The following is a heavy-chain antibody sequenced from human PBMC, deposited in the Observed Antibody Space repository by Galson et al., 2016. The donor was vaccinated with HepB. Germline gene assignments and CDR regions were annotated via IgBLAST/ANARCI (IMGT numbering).Heavy chain of an antibody. CDR1: GFIVSDND. D-gene: IGHD3-10*01. J-gene: IGHJ4*02. Sequence: SLRLSCEASGFIVSDNDMTWVRQAPGRGLEWVAIFRSGGDKSYAESVKGRFIIYRDNSKNTIYLQMNNLLAEDAAIYYCAGGRVRNYWGQGTLVTVSS. CDR3: AGGRVRNY. CDR2: FRSGGDK. V-gene: IGHV3-53*01.